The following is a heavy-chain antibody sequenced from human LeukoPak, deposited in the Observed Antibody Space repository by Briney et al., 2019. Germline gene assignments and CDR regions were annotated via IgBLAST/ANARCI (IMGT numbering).Heavy chain of an antibody. CDR1: GFTFSSYA. J-gene: IGHJ4*02. CDR2: ITGSGGST. D-gene: IGHD6-19*01. Sequence: PGGSLRLSCAASGFTFSSYAMSWVRQAPGKGLELVSVITGSGGSTYYAVSVKGRFTISRDNSKHTLFLQMNSLRAEDTALYYCAKRDSSGYYYFDYWGQGTLVAVSS. CDR3: AKRDSSGYYYFDY. V-gene: IGHV3-23*01.